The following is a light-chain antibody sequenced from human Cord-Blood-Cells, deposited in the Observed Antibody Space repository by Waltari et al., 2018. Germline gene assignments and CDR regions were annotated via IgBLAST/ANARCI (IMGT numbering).Light chain of an antibody. V-gene: IGKV3-20*01. Sequence: EIGLPQSPGTLSLSPGARATLYCRASQSVSSSYLAWYQQKPGQAPRLLIYGASSRATGIPDRFSVSGSGTDFTLTISRLEPEDFAVYYCQQYGSSFWTFGQGTKVEIK. J-gene: IGKJ1*01. CDR2: GAS. CDR1: QSVSSSY. CDR3: QQYGSSFWT.